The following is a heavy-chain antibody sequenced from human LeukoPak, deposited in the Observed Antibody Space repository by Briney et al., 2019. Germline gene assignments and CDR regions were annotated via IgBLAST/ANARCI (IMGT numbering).Heavy chain of an antibody. CDR2: IDYSGSA. D-gene: IGHD3-22*01. Sequence: SETLSLTCTVSGGSISSYYWSWIRQSPGKGLEWIGYIDYSGSAYYNPSFKSRVTISVDTAKSQFSLKLSSVTAADTAVYYCAIGCYYQRSGYCGFDYWGQGTLVTVSS. CDR1: GGSISSYY. CDR3: AIGCYYQRSGYCGFDY. J-gene: IGHJ4*02. V-gene: IGHV4-59*12.